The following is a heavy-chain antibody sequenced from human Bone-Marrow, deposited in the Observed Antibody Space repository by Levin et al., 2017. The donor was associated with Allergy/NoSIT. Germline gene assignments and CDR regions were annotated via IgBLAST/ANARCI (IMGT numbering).Heavy chain of an antibody. CDR1: GASIRSHY. CDR3: ARRYFGSDGMDL. Sequence: SQTLSLPCTVSGASIRSHYWSWIRQPPGKALEWIGYMYDSGSTKFHPSLKSRVTILVDRPKNQFSLKLTSVTTADTAVYYCARRYFGSDGMDLWGQGTTVTVSS. J-gene: IGHJ6*02. V-gene: IGHV4-59*11. CDR2: MYDSGST. D-gene: IGHD3-9*01.